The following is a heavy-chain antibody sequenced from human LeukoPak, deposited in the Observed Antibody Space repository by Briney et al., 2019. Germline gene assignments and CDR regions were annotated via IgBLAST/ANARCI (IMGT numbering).Heavy chain of an antibody. CDR3: AGEDNSSGYRPFDI. V-gene: IGHV3-7*03. CDR2: IKQDGSVR. CDR1: GFSFSGYW. D-gene: IGHD3-22*01. J-gene: IGHJ3*02. Sequence: GGSLRLSCAASGFSFSGYWMSWVRQTPGKGLERVANIKQDGSVRNSVDSMKGRFTISRDNAKNSLYLEMNSLKAEDTAVYYCAGEDNSSGYRPFDIWGQGTMVTVPS.